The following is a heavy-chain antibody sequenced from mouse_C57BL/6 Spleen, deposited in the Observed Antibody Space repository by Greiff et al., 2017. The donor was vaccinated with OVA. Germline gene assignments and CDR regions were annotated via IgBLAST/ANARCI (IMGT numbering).Heavy chain of an antibody. Sequence: QVQLQQSGAELVRPGASVTLSCKASGYTFTDYEMHWVKQTPVHGLEWIGAIDPETGGTAYNQKFKGKAILTADKSSSTAYMELRSLTSEDSAVYYCTKIWFNWYFDGWGTGTTVTVSS. CDR3: TKIWFNWYFDG. CDR2: IDPETGGT. D-gene: IGHD2-2*01. V-gene: IGHV1-15*01. J-gene: IGHJ1*03. CDR1: GYTFTDYE.